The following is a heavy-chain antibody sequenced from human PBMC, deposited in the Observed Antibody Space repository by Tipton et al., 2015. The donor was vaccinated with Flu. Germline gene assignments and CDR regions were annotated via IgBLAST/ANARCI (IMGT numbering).Heavy chain of an antibody. Sequence: QVQLVQSGAEVKRPGASVKVSCKASGYAFTFSTLHWVRQAPGQGLEWMGWLNPGNGNTKLSQKFQGRVTITRDTSASTAYMDLSSLRSEDTAVYFCARDDRNTKGLHHWGQGTLVTVSS. CDR3: ARDDRNTKGLHH. V-gene: IGHV1-3*01. J-gene: IGHJ5*02. CDR2: LNPGNGNT. CDR1: GYAFTFST.